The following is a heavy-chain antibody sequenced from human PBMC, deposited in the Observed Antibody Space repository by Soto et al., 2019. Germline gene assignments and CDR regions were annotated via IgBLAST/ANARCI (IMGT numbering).Heavy chain of an antibody. V-gene: IGHV3-48*01. D-gene: IGHD3-10*01. CDR1: GFTFSSYS. CDR3: ARTVRGVIMETYFDY. Sequence: GGSLRLSCAASGFTFSSYSMNWVRQAPGKGLEWVSYISSSSSTIYYADSVKGRFTISRDNAKNSLYLQMNSLRAEDTAVYYCARTVRGVIMETYFDYWGQGTLVTVSS. CDR2: ISSSSSTI. J-gene: IGHJ4*02.